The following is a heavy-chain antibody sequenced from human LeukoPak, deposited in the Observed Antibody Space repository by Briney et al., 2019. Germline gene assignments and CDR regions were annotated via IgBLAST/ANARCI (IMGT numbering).Heavy chain of an antibody. CDR3: ARDYRTNHFDY. CDR1: GYSISSGYY. J-gene: IGHJ4*02. CDR2: IYHSGNT. V-gene: IGHV4-38-2*02. D-gene: IGHD4-11*01. Sequence: SETLSLTCSVSGYSISSGYYWGWIRQPPGKGLEWIGSIYHSGNTYDNPSLRSRVTISVDSSKNQFSLKLSSVTAADTAVYYCARDYRTNHFDYWGQGTLVTVTS.